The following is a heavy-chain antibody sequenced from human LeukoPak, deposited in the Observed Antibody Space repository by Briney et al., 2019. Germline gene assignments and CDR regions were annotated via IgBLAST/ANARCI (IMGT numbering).Heavy chain of an antibody. V-gene: IGHV3-30-3*01. J-gene: IGHJ3*02. D-gene: IGHD3-22*01. CDR2: ISYDGSNK. CDR1: GFTFSSYA. CDR3: ASWDLYYYDSSGSARAFDI. Sequence: GGSLRLSCAASGFTFSSYAMHWVRQAPGKGLEWVAVISYDGSNKYYADSVKGRFTISRDNSKNTLYLQMNSLRAEDTAVYYCASWDLYYYDSSGSARAFDIRGQGTMVTVSS.